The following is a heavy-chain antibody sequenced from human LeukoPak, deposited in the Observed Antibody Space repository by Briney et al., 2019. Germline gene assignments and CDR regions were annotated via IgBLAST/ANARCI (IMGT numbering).Heavy chain of an antibody. D-gene: IGHD2-15*01. Sequence: PGGSLRLSCAASGFTFSTYGMSWVRQAPGKGLEWVSAVSSTGGTTYYADSVKGRFSISRDNSKNTLFLQINSLRAEDTAVYYCAKNGDRGAFCSGGTCYFDYWGQGTLVTVSS. J-gene: IGHJ4*02. V-gene: IGHV3-23*01. CDR2: VSSTGGTT. CDR1: GFTFSTYG. CDR3: AKNGDRGAFCSGGTCYFDY.